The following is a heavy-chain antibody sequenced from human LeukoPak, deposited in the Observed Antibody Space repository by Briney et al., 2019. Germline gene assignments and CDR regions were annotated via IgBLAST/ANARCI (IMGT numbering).Heavy chain of an antibody. CDR1: GGTFSSYA. D-gene: IGHD3-10*01. CDR2: IIPIFGTA. Sequence: ASVKVSCKASGGTFSSYAISWVRQAPGQGLEWMGGIIPIFGTANYAQKFQGRVTITADESTSTAYMELSSLRSEDTAAYYCARGQYYYGSGSYGDWGQGTLVTVSS. V-gene: IGHV1-69*13. CDR3: ARGQYYYGSGSYGD. J-gene: IGHJ4*02.